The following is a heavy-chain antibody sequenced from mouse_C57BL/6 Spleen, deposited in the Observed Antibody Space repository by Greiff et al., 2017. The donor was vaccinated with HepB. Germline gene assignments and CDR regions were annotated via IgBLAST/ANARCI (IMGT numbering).Heavy chain of an antibody. CDR2: IYPSDSET. J-gene: IGHJ4*01. D-gene: IGHD3-3*01. CDR3: ARRSLGGMDY. Sequence: VKLQQPGAELVRPGSSVKLSCKASGYTFTSYWMDWVKQRPGQGLEWIGNIYPSDSETHYNQKFKDKATLTVDKSSSTAYMQLSSLTSEDSAVYYCARRSLGGMDYWGQGTSVTVSS. CDR1: GYTFTSYW. V-gene: IGHV1-61*01.